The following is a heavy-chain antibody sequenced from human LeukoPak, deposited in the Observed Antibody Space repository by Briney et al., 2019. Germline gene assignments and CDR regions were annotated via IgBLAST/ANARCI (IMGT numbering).Heavy chain of an antibody. J-gene: IGHJ4*02. CDR2: INPNSGAT. V-gene: IGHV1-2*02. CDR3: AREGSGYPY. CDR1: GYTFSGYY. Sequence: GASVKVSCKASGYTFSGYYMHWVRQAPGQGLEWMGWINPNSGATNYAQKFQGRVTMTRDTSISTAYMEVSRLRSDDTAVFYCAREGSGYPYWGQGTLVTVSS. D-gene: IGHD3-22*01.